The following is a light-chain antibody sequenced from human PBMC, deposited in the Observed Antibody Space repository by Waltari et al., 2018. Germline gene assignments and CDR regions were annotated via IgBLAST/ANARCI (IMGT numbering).Light chain of an antibody. CDR3: QNYDRRPPT. J-gene: IGKJ1*01. CDR1: QSVGRS. CDR2: GTS. V-gene: IGKV3-20*01. Sequence: EVVFTQSPGTLSLSPGDRATLSCRASQSVGRSLAWYQQKPGQAPRLLIYGTSSRATGIPDRFSGSGSGTDFSLAISRLEPEDFAVYYCQNYDRRPPTFGQGTKVETK.